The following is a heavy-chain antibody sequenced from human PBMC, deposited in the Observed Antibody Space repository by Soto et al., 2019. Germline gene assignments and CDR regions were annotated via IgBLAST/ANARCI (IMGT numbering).Heavy chain of an antibody. CDR2: MNPNSGNT. Sequence: AASVKVSCKASGYTFTSYDINWVRQATGQGLEWMGWMNPNSGNTGYAQKFQGRVTMTRNTSISTAYMELSSLRSEDTAVYYCARVEKAGGSAARRKYYFDYWGQGALVTVSS. CDR3: ARVEKAGGSAARRKYYFDY. J-gene: IGHJ4*02. CDR1: GYTFTSYD. D-gene: IGHD6-6*01. V-gene: IGHV1-8*01.